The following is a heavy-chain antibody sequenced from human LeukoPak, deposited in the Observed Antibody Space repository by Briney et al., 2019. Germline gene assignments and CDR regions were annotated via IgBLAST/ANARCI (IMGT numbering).Heavy chain of an antibody. V-gene: IGHV3-11*04. CDR1: EFTFSDYY. CDR3: ARENTDFWSGYYGY. Sequence: PGGSLRLSCAASEFTFSDYYMSWIRQAPGKGLEWVSYISYSGDTIYYADSVKGRFTISRDNAKNSLYLQMNSLRAVDTAVYYCARENTDFWSGYYGYWGQGTLVTVSS. D-gene: IGHD3-3*01. CDR2: ISYSGDTI. J-gene: IGHJ4*02.